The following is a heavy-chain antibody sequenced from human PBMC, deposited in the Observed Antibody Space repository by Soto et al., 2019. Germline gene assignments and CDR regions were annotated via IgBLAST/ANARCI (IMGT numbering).Heavy chain of an antibody. CDR1: GFTFSSYG. CDR2: IWYDGSNK. Sequence: QVQLVESGGGVVQPGRSLRLSCAASGFTFSSYGMHWVRQAPGKGLEWVAVIWYDGSNKYYADSVKGRFTISRDNSKNTLYLQMNSRRAEDTAVYYCGRTGYASAPYYYYYGMDVWGQGTTVTVSS. D-gene: IGHD6-19*01. V-gene: IGHV3-33*01. CDR3: GRTGYASAPYYYYYGMDV. J-gene: IGHJ6*02.